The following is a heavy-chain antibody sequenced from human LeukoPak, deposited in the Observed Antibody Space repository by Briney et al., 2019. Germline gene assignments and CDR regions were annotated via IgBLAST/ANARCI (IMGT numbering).Heavy chain of an antibody. D-gene: IGHD3-22*01. J-gene: IGHJ4*02. CDR3: SRGRDYYDTGGYYREFDY. CDR1: GFSISGYA. Sequence: GGSLRLSCAASGFSISGYAMSWVRQAPGKGLEWVSGINSNGNTYNADSVKGRFTISRDNSKNTLYLQMNSLRVEDTAVYYCSRGRDYYDTGGYYREFDYWGQGTLVTVSS. V-gene: IGHV3-23*01. CDR2: INSNGNT.